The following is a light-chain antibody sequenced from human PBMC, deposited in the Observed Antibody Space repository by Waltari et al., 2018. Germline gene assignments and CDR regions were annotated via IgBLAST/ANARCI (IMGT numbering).Light chain of an antibody. CDR1: QSVSSY. CDR2: DAS. CDR3: QRRSKWPAA. J-gene: IGKJ4*02. Sequence: EIVLTQSPATLSLSPGERATLSCRASQSVSSYLAWYQQKPGQAPRLLIYDASNRATGIAARCRGSGCGTDVTLTISGLEPEEFAVYYCQRRSKWPAACGGGTKVESK. V-gene: IGKV3-11*01.